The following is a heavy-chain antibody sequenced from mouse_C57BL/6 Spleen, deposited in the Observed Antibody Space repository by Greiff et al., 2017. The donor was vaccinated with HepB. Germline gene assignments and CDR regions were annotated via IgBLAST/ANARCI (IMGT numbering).Heavy chain of an antibody. CDR2: IHPNSGST. D-gene: IGHD2-4*01. CDR1: GYTFTSYW. V-gene: IGHV1-64*01. Sequence: QVQLQQPGAELVKPGASVKLSCKASGYTFTSYWMHWVKQRPGQGLEWIGMIHPNSGSTNYNEKFKSKATLTVDKSSSTAYMQLSSLTSEDSAVYYCARYGDYAWFAYWGQGTLVTVSA. J-gene: IGHJ3*01. CDR3: ARYGDYAWFAY.